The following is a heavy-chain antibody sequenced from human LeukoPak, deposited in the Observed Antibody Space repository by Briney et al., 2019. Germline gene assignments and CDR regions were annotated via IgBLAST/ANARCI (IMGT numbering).Heavy chain of an antibody. D-gene: IGHD1-26*01. J-gene: IGHJ4*02. CDR3: TTVSYSGSYYGKRGPLDY. CDR1: GFTFSNAW. Sequence: GGSLRLSCAASGFTFSNAWMSWVRQAPGKGLEWVGRIKSKTDGGTTDYAAPVKGRFTISRDDSKNTLYLQMNSLKTEDTAVYYCTTVSYSGSYYGKRGPLDYWGQGTLVTVSS. V-gene: IGHV3-15*01. CDR2: IKSKTDGGTT.